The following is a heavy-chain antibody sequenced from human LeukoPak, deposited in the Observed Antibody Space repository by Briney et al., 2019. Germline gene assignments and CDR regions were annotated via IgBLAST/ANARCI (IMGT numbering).Heavy chain of an antibody. V-gene: IGHV3-30-3*01. Sequence: GGSLRLSCAASGFTFSSYAMHWVRQAPDKGLEWVAAISHDGSNNYYADSVKGRFTISRDNSKNTLYLQMNSLRAEDTAVYYCAKGQELDDGVFDSWGQGTLVTVSS. J-gene: IGHJ4*02. CDR1: GFTFSSYA. CDR2: ISHDGSNN. CDR3: AKGQELDDGVFDS. D-gene: IGHD1-1*01.